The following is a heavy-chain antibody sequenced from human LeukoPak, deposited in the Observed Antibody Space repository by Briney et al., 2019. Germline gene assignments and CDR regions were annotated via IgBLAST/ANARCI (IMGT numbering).Heavy chain of an antibody. D-gene: IGHD3-22*01. V-gene: IGHV3-21*04. CDR1: GFTFRSSS. Sequence: PGGSLRLSCTTSGFTFRSSSFNWVRQVPGKGLEWVASISSSGSYKYYADSVEGRFTISRDNAKDSLFLQMDSLRAEDTALYHCARESYDSSGLYYFDYWGQGTLVTVSS. CDR2: ISSSGSYK. CDR3: ARESYDSSGLYYFDY. J-gene: IGHJ4*02.